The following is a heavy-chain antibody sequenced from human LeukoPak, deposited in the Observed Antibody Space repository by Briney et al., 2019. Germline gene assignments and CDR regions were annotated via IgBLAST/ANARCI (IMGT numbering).Heavy chain of an antibody. CDR1: GGSFSGYY. V-gene: IGHV4-34*01. J-gene: IGHJ4*02. D-gene: IGHD2-15*01. CDR2: INHSGST. CDR3: ARDSRRSSPGLLDY. Sequence: SETLSLTCAVYGGSFSGYYWSWIRQPPGKGLEWIGEINHSGSTNYNPSLKSRVTISVDTSKNQFSLKLSSVTAADTAVYYCARDSRRSSPGLLDYWGQGTLVTVSS.